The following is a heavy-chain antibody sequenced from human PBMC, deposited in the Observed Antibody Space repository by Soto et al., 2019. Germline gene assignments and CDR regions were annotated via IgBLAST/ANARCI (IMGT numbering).Heavy chain of an antibody. CDR2: ISYDGSNK. Sequence: QVQLVESGGGVVQPGRSLRLSCAASGFTFSSYGMHWVRQAPGKGLEWVAVISYDGSNKYYADSVKGRFTISRENSKNTLYQQMNSVRAEDTAVYYCAKGRQVAGTVGVGYYYYYGMDVWGQGTTVTVSS. CDR1: GFTFSSYG. D-gene: IGHD6-19*01. CDR3: AKGRQVAGTVGVGYYYYYGMDV. J-gene: IGHJ6*02. V-gene: IGHV3-30*18.